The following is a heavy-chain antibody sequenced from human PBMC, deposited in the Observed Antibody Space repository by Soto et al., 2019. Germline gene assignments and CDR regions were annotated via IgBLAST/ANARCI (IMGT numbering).Heavy chain of an antibody. CDR1: GGSFSGYY. J-gene: IGHJ5*02. Sequence: KTSETLSLTCAVYGGSFSGYYWSWIRQPPGKGLEWIGEINHSGSTNYNPSLKSRVTISVDTSKNQFSLKLSSVTAADTAVYYCARAQPYYDFWSGYYRMYNWFDPWGQGTLVTVSS. CDR2: INHSGST. V-gene: IGHV4-34*01. CDR3: ARAQPYYDFWSGYYRMYNWFDP. D-gene: IGHD3-3*01.